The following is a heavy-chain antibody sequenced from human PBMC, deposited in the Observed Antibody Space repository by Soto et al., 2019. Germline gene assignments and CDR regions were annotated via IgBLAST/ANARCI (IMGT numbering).Heavy chain of an antibody. D-gene: IGHD1-26*01. J-gene: IGHJ2*01. CDR1: GFTVSSNY. CDR3: ARHVGSYWYFDL. CDR2: IYTDDST. Sequence: PGGSLRLSCAASGFTVSSNYMSWVRQAPGKGLEWLSAIYTDDSTYYAESVRGRFTISTDNFKDTLYLQMNSLRVDDTAMYYCARHVGSYWYFDLWGRGTLVTVSS. V-gene: IGHV3-66*04.